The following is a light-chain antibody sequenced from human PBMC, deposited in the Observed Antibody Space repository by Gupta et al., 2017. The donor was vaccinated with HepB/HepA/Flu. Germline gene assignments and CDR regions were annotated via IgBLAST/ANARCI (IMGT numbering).Light chain of an antibody. CDR3: QQSYSTLWT. CDR2: AAS. V-gene: IGKV1-39*01. Sequence: DIPMTQSPSSLSASVGDRVTITCRASQSISSYLNWYQQKPGKAPKLLIYAASSLQSGVPSRFSGSGSGTDVTLTISSMQPEDFATYYCQQSYSTLWTFGQGTKVEIK. CDR1: QSISSY. J-gene: IGKJ1*01.